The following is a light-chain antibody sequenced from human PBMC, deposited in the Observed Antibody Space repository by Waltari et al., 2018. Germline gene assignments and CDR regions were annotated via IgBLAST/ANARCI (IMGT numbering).Light chain of an antibody. J-gene: IGKJ2*01. CDR2: KAS. CDR1: QSISSW. CDR3: QQYNSYSKT. Sequence: DIQMTQSPSTLSASVGDRVTITCLASQSISSWLAWYQQKPGKAPKLLIYKASSLESGVPSRFSGSGSGTEFTLTISSLQPDDFATYYGQQYNSYSKTFGQGTKLEIK. V-gene: IGKV1-5*03.